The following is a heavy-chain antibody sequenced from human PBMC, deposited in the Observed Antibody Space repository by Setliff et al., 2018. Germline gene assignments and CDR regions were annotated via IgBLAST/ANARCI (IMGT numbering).Heavy chain of an antibody. CDR2: IDYSGST. J-gene: IGHJ4*02. CDR3: ARHRLWLLRGGYFDY. CDR1: GGSVTSHY. V-gene: IGHV4-39*01. D-gene: IGHD6-19*01. Sequence: SETLSLTCAVSGGSVTSHYWSWIRQPPGKGLEWIGSIDYSGSTYYNPSLKSRVTISVDTSKNQSSLNLSSVTAADTAVYYCARHRLWLLRGGYFDYWGQGTLVTVSS.